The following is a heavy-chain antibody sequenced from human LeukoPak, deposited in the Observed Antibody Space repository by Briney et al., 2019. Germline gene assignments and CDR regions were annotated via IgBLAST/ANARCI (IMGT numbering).Heavy chain of an antibody. V-gene: IGHV1-69*13. Sequence: GASVKVSCKASGDTFISYAMAWVRQAPGQGLEWMGGIIPIFGTPNYAQKFQGRVTITADESTSTAYMELRSLRSDDTAVYYCAREGRSSSSGGYFDYWGQGTLVTVSS. CDR1: GDTFISYA. CDR3: AREGRSSSSGGYFDY. CDR2: IIPIFGTP. D-gene: IGHD6-6*01. J-gene: IGHJ4*02.